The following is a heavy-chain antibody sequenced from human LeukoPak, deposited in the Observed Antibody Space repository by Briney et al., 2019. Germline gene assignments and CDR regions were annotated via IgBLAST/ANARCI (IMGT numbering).Heavy chain of an antibody. CDR3: ARSVGGCSGGSCSYYYYMDV. CDR2: ISSSSSYI. J-gene: IGHJ6*03. Sequence: GGSLRLSCAASGFTFSSYSMNWVRQAPGKRLEWVSSISSSSSYIYYADSVKGRFTISRDNAKNSLYLQMNSLRAEDTAVYYCARSVGGCSGGSCSYYYYMDVWGKGTTVTVSS. V-gene: IGHV3-21*01. CDR1: GFTFSSYS. D-gene: IGHD2-15*01.